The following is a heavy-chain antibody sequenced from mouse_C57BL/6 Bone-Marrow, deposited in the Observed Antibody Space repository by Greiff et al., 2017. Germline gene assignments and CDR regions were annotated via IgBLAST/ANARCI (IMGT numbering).Heavy chain of an antibody. CDR3: TRGTTGDAMDY. CDR2: IYPGNSDT. D-gene: IGHD1-1*01. J-gene: IGHJ4*01. CDR1: GYTFTSYW. Sequence: EVQLQQSGTVLARPGASVKMSCKTSGYTFTSYWMHWVKQRPGQGLEWIGAIYPGNSDTSYNQKFKGKAKLTAVTSASTAYMELSSLTNEDSAVYYCTRGTTGDAMDYWGQGTSVTVSS. V-gene: IGHV1-5*01.